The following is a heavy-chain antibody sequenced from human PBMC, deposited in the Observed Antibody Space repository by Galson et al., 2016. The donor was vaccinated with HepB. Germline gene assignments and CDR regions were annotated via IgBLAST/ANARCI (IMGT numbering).Heavy chain of an antibody. Sequence: SLRLSCAASGFGFSTYWMSWVRQAPGKGLEWVANIRKDGDVRDYGASVRGRSTISRDNAMNSLYLQMDDLSPEDTAVYYCVRDSSWNYNYWGQGALVTVSP. CDR1: GFGFSTYW. CDR2: IRKDGDVR. J-gene: IGHJ4*02. D-gene: IGHD1-7*01. CDR3: VRDSSWNYNY. V-gene: IGHV3-7*01.